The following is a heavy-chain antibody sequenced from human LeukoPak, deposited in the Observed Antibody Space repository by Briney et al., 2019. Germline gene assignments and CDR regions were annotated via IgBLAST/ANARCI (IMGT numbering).Heavy chain of an antibody. D-gene: IGHD6-19*01. CDR2: FDPEDGET. J-gene: IGHJ4*02. Sequence: ASVKVSCKASGYTFTGYYMHWVRQAPGKGLEWMGGFDPEDGETIYAQKFQGRVTMTEDTSTDTAYMELSSLRSEDTAVYYCATKAVAGVFDYWGQGTLVTVSS. CDR1: GYTFTGYY. V-gene: IGHV1-24*01. CDR3: ATKAVAGVFDY.